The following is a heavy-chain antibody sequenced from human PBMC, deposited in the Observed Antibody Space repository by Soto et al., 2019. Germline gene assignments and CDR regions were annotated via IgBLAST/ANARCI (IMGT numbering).Heavy chain of an antibody. CDR2: AYHSGRT. CDR1: GGSIRSRSYY. Sequence: QLQLQESGPGLVKPSETLSLTCTVSGGSIRSRSYYWGWIRQPPGKGLEWIGSAYHSGRTYYNSSFKSRVTISVDTSKNQYSLKLSSVTAADTAVYYCSYGDRFDVWGQGTKVTVSS. CDR3: SYGDRFDV. D-gene: IGHD3-10*01. V-gene: IGHV4-39*01. J-gene: IGHJ3*01.